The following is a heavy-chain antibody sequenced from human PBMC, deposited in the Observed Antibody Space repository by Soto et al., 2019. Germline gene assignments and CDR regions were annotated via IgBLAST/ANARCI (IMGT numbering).Heavy chain of an antibody. CDR1: GGTFSSYA. J-gene: IGHJ3*02. CDR3: AREIRMRLSYYDSSGYYGFGAFDI. CDR2: IIPIFGTA. Sequence: SVKVSCKASGGTFSSYAISWVRQAPGQGLEWMGGIIPIFGTANYAQKFQGRVTITADESTSTAYMELSSLRSEDTAVYYCAREIRMRLSYYDSSGYYGFGAFDIWGQGTMVTVS. V-gene: IGHV1-69*13. D-gene: IGHD3-22*01.